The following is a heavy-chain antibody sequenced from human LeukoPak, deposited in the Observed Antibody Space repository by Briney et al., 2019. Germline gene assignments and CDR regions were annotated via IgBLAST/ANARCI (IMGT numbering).Heavy chain of an antibody. J-gene: IGHJ6*03. CDR1: GGYISSSSYY. Sequence: SETLSLTCTVSGGYISSSSYYWGWIRQPPGKGLEWIGSIYYSGSTYYNPSLKSRVTISVDTSKNQFSLKLSSVTAADTAVYYCARTTVTTFVNYYYYMDVWGKGTTVTISS. D-gene: IGHD4-17*01. CDR3: ARTTVTTFVNYYYYMDV. V-gene: IGHV4-39*01. CDR2: IYYSGST.